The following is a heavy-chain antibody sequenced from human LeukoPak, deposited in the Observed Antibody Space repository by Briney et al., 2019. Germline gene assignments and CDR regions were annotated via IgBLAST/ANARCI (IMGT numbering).Heavy chain of an antibody. CDR3: AREPRGYAFDI. Sequence: GGSLRLSCAASGFTFNSYAMIWVRQAPGKGLEWVSGISGSGGDTHYAESVKGRFTISRDNSKNTLYLQVNSLRAEDTAVYYCAREPRGYAFDIWGQGTMVTVSS. CDR2: ISGSGGDT. V-gene: IGHV3-23*01. J-gene: IGHJ3*02. D-gene: IGHD3-10*01. CDR1: GFTFNSYA.